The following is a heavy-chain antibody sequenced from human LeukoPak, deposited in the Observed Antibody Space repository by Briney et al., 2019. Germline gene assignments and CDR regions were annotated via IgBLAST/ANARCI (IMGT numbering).Heavy chain of an antibody. CDR3: ATARHSSRQKRFDY. Sequence: GGSLRLSCAASRFTFSNYWMNWFRQAPGKGLEWVANINQDGSEKNYVDSVKGRFTISRDNAENSLYLQMNSLGAEDTAVYYCATARHSSRQKRFDYWGQGTLVTVSS. J-gene: IGHJ4*02. CDR1: RFTFSNYW. D-gene: IGHD6-13*01. CDR2: INQDGSEK. V-gene: IGHV3-7*01.